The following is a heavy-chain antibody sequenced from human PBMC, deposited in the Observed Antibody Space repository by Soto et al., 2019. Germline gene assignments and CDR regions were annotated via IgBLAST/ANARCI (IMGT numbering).Heavy chain of an antibody. Sequence: ASVKVSCKASGYTFTSYYMHWVRQAPGQGLEWMGIINPSNGNTSYAQKLQGRVTMTTDTSTSTAYMELRSLRSDDTAVYYCARGRGKAYYYYYYMDVWGKGTTVTVSS. CDR1: GYTFTSYY. V-gene: IGHV1-46*01. CDR2: INPSNGNT. CDR3: ARGRGKAYYYYYYMDV. J-gene: IGHJ6*03.